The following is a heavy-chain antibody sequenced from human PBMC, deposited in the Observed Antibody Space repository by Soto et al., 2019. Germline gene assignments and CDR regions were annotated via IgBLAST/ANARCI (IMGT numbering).Heavy chain of an antibody. V-gene: IGHV1-18*01. CDR3: ARDRPWGGMDV. CDR1: GYTFTTYA. Sequence: QVPLVQSGAEVKKPGASVKVSCQASGYTFTTYAISWVRQAPGQGLEWMGWISVYNGNTNYAQRLQGRITMTTDTSTSTAYMELRSLRSDDTAVYYCARDRPWGGMDVWGQGTTVTVSS. CDR2: ISVYNGNT. J-gene: IGHJ6*02. D-gene: IGHD7-27*01.